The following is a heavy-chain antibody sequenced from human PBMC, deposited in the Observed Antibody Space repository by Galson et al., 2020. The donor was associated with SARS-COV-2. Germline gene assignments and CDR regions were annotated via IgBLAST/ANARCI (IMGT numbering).Heavy chain of an antibody. CDR3: AAFVGNNPAY. V-gene: IGHV1-58*01. D-gene: IGHD1-26*01. J-gene: IGHJ4*02. CDR1: GFRFTASA. CDR2: IVVGSGKT. Sequence: SVKVSCKTSGFRFTASAVQWVRQARGHRLEWIGWIVVGSGKTNYAQKFQERVTITRDMSTTRAYMELSSLRSEDTAAYYCAAFVGNNPAYWGQGTLVSVSS.